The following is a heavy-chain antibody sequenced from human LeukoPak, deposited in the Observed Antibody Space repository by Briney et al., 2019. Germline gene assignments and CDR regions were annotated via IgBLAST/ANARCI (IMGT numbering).Heavy chain of an antibody. Sequence: PGGSLRLSCAASGFIFSGSAIHWVRQASGKGLEWVGRIRNKANNYATAYVASVRGRFTISRDDSMNTAYLQMNSLKTEDTAVYYCVRLHIVGETNFDYWGQGTLVTVSS. CDR3: VRLHIVGETNFDY. D-gene: IGHD1-26*01. CDR2: IRNKANNYAT. CDR1: GFIFSGSA. J-gene: IGHJ4*02. V-gene: IGHV3-73*01.